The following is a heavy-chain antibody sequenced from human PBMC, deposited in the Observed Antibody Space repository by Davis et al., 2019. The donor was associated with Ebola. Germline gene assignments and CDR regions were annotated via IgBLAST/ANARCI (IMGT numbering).Heavy chain of an antibody. J-gene: IGHJ4*02. D-gene: IGHD5-24*01. Sequence: SETLSLTCTVSGGSISNYYWSWIRQPPGKGLEWIGYIYYSGSTNYNPSLKSRVTISVDTSKNQFSLKLSSVTAADTAVYYCATMAYRGYFDYWGQGTLVTVSS. CDR2: IYYSGST. CDR3: ATMAYRGYFDY. CDR1: GGSISNYY. V-gene: IGHV4-59*01.